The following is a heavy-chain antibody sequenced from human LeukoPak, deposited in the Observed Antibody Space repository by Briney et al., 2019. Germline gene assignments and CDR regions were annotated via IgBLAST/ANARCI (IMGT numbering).Heavy chain of an antibody. Sequence: GGSLRLSCAASGFTFSGSAMHWVRQASGEGLEWVGRIRSKANSYATAYAASVKGRFTISRDDSKNTAYLQMNSLKTEDTAVYYCTQWMVRGVTQHYWGQGTLVTVSS. CDR2: IRSKANSYAT. D-gene: IGHD3-10*01. J-gene: IGHJ4*02. CDR3: TQWMVRGVTQHY. V-gene: IGHV3-73*01. CDR1: GFTFSGSA.